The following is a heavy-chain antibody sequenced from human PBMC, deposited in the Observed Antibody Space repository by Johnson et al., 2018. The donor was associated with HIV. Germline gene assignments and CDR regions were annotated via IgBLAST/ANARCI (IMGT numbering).Heavy chain of an antibody. D-gene: IGHD6-13*01. CDR2: ISWYSGSI. Sequence: VQLVESGGGLVQPGRSLRLSCAASGFTFDDYAMHWVRQAPGKGLEWVSGISWYSGSIGYADSVKGRLPISRDNAKNSLYLQMNSLRAEDTALYYCAKDCSISSWSPGCPFDIWGQGTMVTVSS. CDR3: AKDCSISSWSPGCPFDI. V-gene: IGHV3-9*01. CDR1: GFTFDDYA. J-gene: IGHJ3*02.